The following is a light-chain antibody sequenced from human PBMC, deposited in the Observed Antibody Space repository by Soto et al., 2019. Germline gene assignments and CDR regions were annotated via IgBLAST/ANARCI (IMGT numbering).Light chain of an antibody. CDR1: NSDVGSHNF. CDR3: CSLTNGATWV. CDR2: EGS. J-gene: IGLJ3*02. V-gene: IGLV2-23*01. Sequence: QSALTQPASVSGSPGQSITISCTGTNSDVGSHNFVSWYQQYPGKAPKLLIYEGSKRPSGLSNRFSGSKSGNTASLTISGLQAEDEADYYCCSLTNGATWVFGGGTKVTVL.